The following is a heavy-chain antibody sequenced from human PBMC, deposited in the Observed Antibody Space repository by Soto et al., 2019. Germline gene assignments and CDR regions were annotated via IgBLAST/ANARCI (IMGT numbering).Heavy chain of an antibody. CDR1: GYTFTSYD. V-gene: IGHV1-8*01. CDR3: ASGGTPLSTYYDILTGYPVSFDY. Sequence: QVQLVQSGAEVKKPGASVKVSCKASGYTFTSYDINWVRQATGQGLEWMGWMNPNSGNTGYAQKFQGSVTMTRNTSRSTAYMELSSLRSEDTAVYYCASGGTPLSTYYDILTGYPVSFDYWGQGTLVTVSS. CDR2: MNPNSGNT. J-gene: IGHJ4*02. D-gene: IGHD3-9*01.